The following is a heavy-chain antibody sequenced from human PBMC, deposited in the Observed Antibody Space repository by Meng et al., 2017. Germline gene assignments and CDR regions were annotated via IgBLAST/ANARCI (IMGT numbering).Heavy chain of an antibody. CDR3: ARGNDYGDHFDY. V-gene: IGHV4-59*01. D-gene: IGHD4-17*01. Sequence: ESLKISCTVSGGSISSYYWSWIRQPPGKGLEWIGYIYYSGSTSYNPSLKSRVTISVDTSKNQFSLKLSSVTAADTAVYYCARGNDYGDHFDYWGQGTLVTVSS. J-gene: IGHJ4*02. CDR1: GGSISSYY. CDR2: IYYSGST.